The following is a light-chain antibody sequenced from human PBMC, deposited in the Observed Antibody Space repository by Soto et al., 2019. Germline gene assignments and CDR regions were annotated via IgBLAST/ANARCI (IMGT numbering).Light chain of an antibody. Sequence: QSALTQPASVSGSPGQSITISCTGTSRDIGNYNYVSWYQELPGKAPKLMIYDVSSRPSGVSDRFSGSKSGDTASLTISGLQAEDEADYYCSSYSGSTTLFGGGTKVTVL. J-gene: IGLJ2*01. CDR3: SSYSGSTTL. CDR1: SRDIGNYNY. CDR2: DVS. V-gene: IGLV2-14*01.